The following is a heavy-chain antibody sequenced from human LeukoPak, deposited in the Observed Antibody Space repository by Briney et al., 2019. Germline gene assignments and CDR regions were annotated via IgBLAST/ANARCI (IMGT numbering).Heavy chain of an antibody. CDR1: VGTFSSYA. V-gene: IGHV1-69*13. CDR3: ARAISYLEWPHYFDY. Sequence: SVKDSCKASVGTFSSYAISWVRQAPGQGLEWMGGLIPIFGTANYAQKFQGRVTITADESTSTAYMELSRLRSEDTAVDYGARAISYLEWPHYFDYWGQGTLVTVSS. CDR2: LIPIFGTA. J-gene: IGHJ4*02. D-gene: IGHD3-3*01.